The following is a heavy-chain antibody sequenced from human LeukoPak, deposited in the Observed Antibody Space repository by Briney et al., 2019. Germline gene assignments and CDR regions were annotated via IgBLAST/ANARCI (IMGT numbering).Heavy chain of an antibody. CDR3: ASYYYGSGSSYYYYMDV. CDR2: IYYSGST. Sequence: PSETLSLTCTVSGGSISSSSYYWGWIRQPPGKGLEWIGSIYYSGSTYYNPSLKSRVTISVDTSKNQFSPKLSSVTAADTAVYYCASYYYGSGSSYYYYMDVWGKGTTVTVSS. V-gene: IGHV4-39*07. CDR1: GGSISSSSYY. D-gene: IGHD3-10*01. J-gene: IGHJ6*03.